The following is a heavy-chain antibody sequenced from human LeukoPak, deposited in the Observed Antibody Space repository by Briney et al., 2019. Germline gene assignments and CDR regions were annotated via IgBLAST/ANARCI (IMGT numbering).Heavy chain of an antibody. CDR1: GGSISSYY. D-gene: IGHD3-9*01. V-gene: IGHV4-59*08. CDR3: AGGRDYDILTGYYSPGKFDY. CDR2: IYYSGST. J-gene: IGHJ4*02. Sequence: TSETLSLTCTVSGGSISSYYWSWIRQPPGKGLEWIGYIYYSGSTNYNPSLKSRVTISVDTSKNQFSLKLSSVTAADTAVYYCAGGRDYDILTGYYSPGKFDYWGQGTLVTVSS.